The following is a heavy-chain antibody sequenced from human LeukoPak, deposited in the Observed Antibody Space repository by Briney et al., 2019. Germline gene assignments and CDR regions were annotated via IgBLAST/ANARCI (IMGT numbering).Heavy chain of an antibody. D-gene: IGHD2/OR15-2a*01. CDR1: ELTFSNYG. J-gene: IGHJ1*01. CDR3: AKSRNTGCPQD. CDR2: IRYDGRNT. V-gene: IGHV3-30*02. Sequence: PGGSLRLSCAAPELTFSNYGFHWVRQAPGKGLEWVASIRYDGRNTYYADFVTGRFTISRDDSKNTLYLQMNSLTVDDTAMYYCAKSRNTGCPQDWGQGTLVTVS.